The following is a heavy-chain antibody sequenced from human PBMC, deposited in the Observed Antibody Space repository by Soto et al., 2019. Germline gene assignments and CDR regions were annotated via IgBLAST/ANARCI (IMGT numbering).Heavy chain of an antibody. D-gene: IGHD4-17*01. Sequence: EVQLVESGGGLVKPGGSLRLSCAASGFTFSSYSMNWVRQAPGKGLEWVSSISSSSSYIYYADSVKGRFTISRDNAKNSLYLQMNSLGAEDTAVYYCARDGPATVTTYIDYWGQGTLVTVSS. CDR2: ISSSSSYI. CDR3: ARDGPATVTTYIDY. CDR1: GFTFSSYS. J-gene: IGHJ4*02. V-gene: IGHV3-21*01.